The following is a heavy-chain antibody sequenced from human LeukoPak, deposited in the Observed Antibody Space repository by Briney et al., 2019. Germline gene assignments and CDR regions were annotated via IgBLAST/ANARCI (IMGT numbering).Heavy chain of an antibody. D-gene: IGHD3-22*01. CDR3: AKEPDSSGYFGY. CDR2: ISGSGRST. J-gene: IGHJ4*02. Sequence: GGSLRLSCAASGFTFSKYAMSWVRHAPRKGLEWVSAISGSGRSTYYADSVKGRFTISRDNSKNTLYLQMNSLRADDTAVYYCAKEPDSSGYFGYWGQGTLVTVSS. CDR1: GFTFSKYA. V-gene: IGHV3-23*01.